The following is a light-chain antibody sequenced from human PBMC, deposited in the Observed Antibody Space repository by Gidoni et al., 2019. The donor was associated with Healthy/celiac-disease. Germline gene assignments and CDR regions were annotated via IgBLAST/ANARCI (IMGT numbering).Light chain of an antibody. CDR1: SSNIGAGYD. Sequence: QSVLTQPPSVSGAPGQRVTISCTGSSSNIGAGYDVHWYQQLPGTAPKLLIYGNSNRPSGVPDRVSGSKSGTAASLAITGIQAEDEADYYCQSYDSSLSGSEVFGGGTKLTVL. V-gene: IGLV1-40*01. J-gene: IGLJ2*01. CDR3: QSYDSSLSGSEV. CDR2: GNS.